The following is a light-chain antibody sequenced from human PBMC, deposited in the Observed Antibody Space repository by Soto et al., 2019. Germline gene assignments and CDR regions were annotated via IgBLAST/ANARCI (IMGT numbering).Light chain of an antibody. CDR3: QQYDSSPLT. CDR1: QSVGSNF. CDR2: AAS. J-gene: IGKJ4*01. V-gene: IGKV3-20*01. Sequence: EIVLTQSPGTLSLSPGERATLSCRASQSVGSNFLAWYQQKPGQAPRLLIHAASSRATGIPDRLSGSGSGPDFTLTISRREPEDFAVYYCQQYDSSPLTFGGGTKVEIK.